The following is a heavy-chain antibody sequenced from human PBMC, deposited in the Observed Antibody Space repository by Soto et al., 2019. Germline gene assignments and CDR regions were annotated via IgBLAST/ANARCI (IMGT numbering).Heavy chain of an antibody. Sequence: EVQLLESGGGLVQPGGSLRLSCAASGFTFSSYAMSWVRQAPGKGLEWVSAISGSGGSTYYADSVKGRFTISRDNSKNTLYLQMNSLRAEDTAVYYCAKATATVAYYYYYYMDVWGKGTTVTVSS. CDR2: ISGSGGST. J-gene: IGHJ6*03. CDR1: GFTFSSYA. V-gene: IGHV3-23*01. D-gene: IGHD2-21*02. CDR3: AKATATVAYYYYYYMDV.